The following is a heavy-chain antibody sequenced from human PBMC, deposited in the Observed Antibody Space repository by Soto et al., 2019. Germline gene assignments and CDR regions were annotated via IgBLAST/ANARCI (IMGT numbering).Heavy chain of an antibody. CDR1: GHSFVTHW. CDR3: VSTINGYFEY. Sequence: PGESVKISCNGSGHSFVTHWIGWVRQMPGKGLEWMGIIYPGDSETKYSPSFQGQVTISADKSISTAYLQWSSLKASDTALYYCVSTINGYFEYWGQGTLVTVSS. D-gene: IGHD3-9*01. J-gene: IGHJ4*02. V-gene: IGHV5-51*01. CDR2: IYPGDSET.